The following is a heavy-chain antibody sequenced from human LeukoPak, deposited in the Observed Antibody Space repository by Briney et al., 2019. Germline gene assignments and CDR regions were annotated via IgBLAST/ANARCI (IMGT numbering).Heavy chain of an antibody. V-gene: IGHV4-31*03. Sequence: SETLSLTCTVSGGSISSGGYYWSWIRQHPGKGLEWIGYIYYTGSTYYNTSLKSRVTMSIDTSKNQFSLKLSSVTAADTAGYYCARRYCSSTSCYPLDCWGQGTLVTVSS. CDR1: GGSISSGGYY. D-gene: IGHD2-2*01. CDR2: IYYTGST. CDR3: ARRYCSSTSCYPLDC. J-gene: IGHJ4*02.